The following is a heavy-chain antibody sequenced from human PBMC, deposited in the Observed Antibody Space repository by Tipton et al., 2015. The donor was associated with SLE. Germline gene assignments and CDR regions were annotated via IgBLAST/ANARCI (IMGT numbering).Heavy chain of an antibody. V-gene: IGHV4-59*01. CDR2: IHHSGNT. CDR1: GGSISNYY. Sequence: PSLTCTVSGGSISNYYWSWIRQPPGKGLEWIGYIHHSGNTIYTPSLKSRVTISIDTSKKQFSLKLTSVTAADTAVYYCARGIAQDYWGQGTLVTVSS. D-gene: IGHD2-21*01. J-gene: IGHJ4*02. CDR3: ARGIAQDY.